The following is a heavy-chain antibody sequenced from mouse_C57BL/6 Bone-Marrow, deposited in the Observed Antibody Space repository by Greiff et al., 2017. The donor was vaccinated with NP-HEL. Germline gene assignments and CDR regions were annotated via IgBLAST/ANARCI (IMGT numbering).Heavy chain of an antibody. J-gene: IGHJ3*01. CDR3: ARDDYDTFDAY. CDR1: GFTFSSYA. D-gene: IGHD2-4*01. V-gene: IGHV5-4*01. CDR2: ISDGGSYT. Sequence: VESGGGLVKPGGSLKLSCAASGFTFSSYAMSWVRQTPEKRLEWVSTISDGGSYTYFQDNVKVRFTISRDNAKNNLYLQMSNMKSEDTAMYYCARDDYDTFDAYGGQGTLVTVSA.